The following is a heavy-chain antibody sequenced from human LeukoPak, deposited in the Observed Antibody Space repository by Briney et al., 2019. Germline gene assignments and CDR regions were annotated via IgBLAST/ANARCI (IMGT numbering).Heavy chain of an antibody. CDR1: GGSFSGYY. J-gene: IGHJ4*02. CDR2: INHSGST. Sequence: SETLSLTCAVYGGSFSGYYWSWIRQPPGKGLEWIGEINHSGSTNYNPSLKSRVTISVDTSKNQFSLKLSSVTAADTAVYYCARNDMVRGVTKCDYWGQGTLVTVSS. CDR3: ARNDMVRGVTKCDY. V-gene: IGHV4-34*01. D-gene: IGHD3-10*01.